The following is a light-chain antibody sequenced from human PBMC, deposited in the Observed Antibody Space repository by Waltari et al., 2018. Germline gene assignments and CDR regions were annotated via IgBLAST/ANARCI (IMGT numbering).Light chain of an antibody. CDR1: QSISNY. V-gene: IGKV3-11*01. Sequence: EIVLTQSPATLSLSPGERATLPCRASQSISNYLAWSQQKRGQAPRLLLYDTSNRATGIPARFSGSGSGTEFTLTISSLEPEDFAVYYCHQRSDWGTFGGGTKVEI. CDR2: DTS. CDR3: HQRSDWGT. J-gene: IGKJ4*01.